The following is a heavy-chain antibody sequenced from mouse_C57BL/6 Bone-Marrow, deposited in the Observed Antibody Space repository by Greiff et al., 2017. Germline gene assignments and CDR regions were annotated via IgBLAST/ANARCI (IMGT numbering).Heavy chain of an antibody. CDR3: TTPGLTTYFDY. CDR2: LDPANGDT. V-gene: IGHV14-4*01. J-gene: IGHJ2*01. CDR1: GFNIKDDY. Sequence: EVQLQQSGAELVRPGASVKLSCTASGFNIKDDYMHWVKQRPEQGLAWIGWLDPANGDTEYASKFQGKATITADTSSNTAYLQLSSLTSEDTAVYYCTTPGLTTYFDYWGQGTTLTVSS. D-gene: IGHD2-1*01.